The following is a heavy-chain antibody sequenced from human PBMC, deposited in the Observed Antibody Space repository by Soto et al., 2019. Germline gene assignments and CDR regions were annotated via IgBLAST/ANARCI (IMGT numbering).Heavy chain of an antibody. CDR1: GFAVSSYS. D-gene: IGHD2-21*01. CDR3: TRGRSMNATEDFEY. J-gene: IGHJ4*02. Sequence: QVQLGESGGGVVQPGTSLRLSCAASGFAVSSYSMHWVRQAPGKGLEWVVAMSFDGNSKYFADSVKGRFKISRDTSKNTWSHEIESLGVEHSGLYHCTRGRSMNATEDFEYWGQGTQVTISS. CDR2: MSFDGNSK. V-gene: IGHV3-30-3*01.